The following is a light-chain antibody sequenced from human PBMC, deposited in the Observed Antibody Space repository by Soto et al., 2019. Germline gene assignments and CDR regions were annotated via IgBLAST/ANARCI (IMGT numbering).Light chain of an antibody. Sequence: DVVMTQSPLSLPVTLGQPASISCRSSQSLVHSDGNTYLSWFQQRPGQSPRRLIYKVSKRDSGVPDRFRGSGSSTDFTLKISRVEAEDVGIYYCMQGTHSYTFGQGTRLDIK. CDR1: QSLVHSDGNTY. J-gene: IGKJ2*01. V-gene: IGKV2-30*02. CDR3: MQGTHSYT. CDR2: KVS.